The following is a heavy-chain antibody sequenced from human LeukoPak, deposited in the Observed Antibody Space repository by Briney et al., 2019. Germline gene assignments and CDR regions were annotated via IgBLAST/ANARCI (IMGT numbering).Heavy chain of an antibody. D-gene: IGHD5-18*01. V-gene: IGHV3-30*03. CDR2: ISYDGSNK. CDR3: AISGGGRILLWSPFDY. J-gene: IGHJ4*02. CDR1: GFTFSSYG. Sequence: GGSLRLSCAASGFTFSSYGMHWVRQAPGKGLEWVAVISYDGSNKYYADSVKGRFTISRDNSKNTLYLQMNSLRAEDTAVYYCAISGGGRILLWSPFDYWGQGTLVTVSS.